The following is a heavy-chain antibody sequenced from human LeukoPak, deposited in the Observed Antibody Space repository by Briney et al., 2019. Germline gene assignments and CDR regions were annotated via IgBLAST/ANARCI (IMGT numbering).Heavy chain of an antibody. CDR2: IIPILGIA. V-gene: IGHV1-69*04. CDR3: ARVRGWLQSRIFDY. D-gene: IGHD5-24*01. J-gene: IGHJ4*02. Sequence: SVKVSCKASGGTFSSYAISWVRQAPGQGLEWMGRIIPILGIANYAQKFQGRVTITADKSTSTAYMELSSLRSEDTAVYYCARVRGWLQSRIFDYWGQGTLVTVSS. CDR1: GGTFSSYA.